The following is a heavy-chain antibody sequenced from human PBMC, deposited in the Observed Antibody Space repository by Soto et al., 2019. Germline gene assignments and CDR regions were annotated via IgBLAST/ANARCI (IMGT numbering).Heavy chain of an antibody. CDR3: ARARLSNGDPNIYFFYGLDV. Sequence: QVQLVQSGAEVKRPGSSVKVSCKASGDMFRNSAFTWVRQAPGQGLAWMGVIITPFRKTNVAQNFQGRATFTADEPTSSLYSEASSLPAEDTAVYSCARARLSNGDPNIYFFYGLDVWGQGTTITVSS. D-gene: IGHD3-10*01. V-gene: IGHV1-69*01. CDR1: GDMFRNSA. J-gene: IGHJ6*02. CDR2: IITPFRKT.